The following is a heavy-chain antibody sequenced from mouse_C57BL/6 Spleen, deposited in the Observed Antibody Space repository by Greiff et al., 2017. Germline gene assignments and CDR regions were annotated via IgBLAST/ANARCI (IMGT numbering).Heavy chain of an antibody. J-gene: IGHJ2*01. V-gene: IGHV1-64*01. D-gene: IGHD1-1*01. CDR3: ARSYYGSSYYFDY. CDR1: GYTFTSYW. Sequence: VQLQQPGAELVKPGASVKLSCKASGYTFTSYWMHWVKQRPGQGLEWIGMIHPNSGSTNYNEKFKSKATLTVDKSSSTAYMQLSSLTSEDSAVYYYARSYYGSSYYFDYWGQGTTLTVSS. CDR2: IHPNSGST.